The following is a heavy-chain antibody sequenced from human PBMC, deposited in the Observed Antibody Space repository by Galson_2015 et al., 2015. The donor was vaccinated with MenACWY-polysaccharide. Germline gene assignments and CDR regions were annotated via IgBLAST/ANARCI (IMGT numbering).Heavy chain of an antibody. D-gene: IGHD2-2*01. V-gene: IGHV3-33*01. CDR2: IQYDGSNK. Sequence: SLRLSCPESGSRLSNSGMHWVRQAPGKGPEWVAVIQYDGSNKVYADSVKGRFPISTDNSKTTVFLKMNTLGVEETAVYYCAREGSRIVFHAFDIWGQGTMVTVSS. CDR1: GSRLSNSG. J-gene: IGHJ3*02. CDR3: AREGSRIVFHAFDI.